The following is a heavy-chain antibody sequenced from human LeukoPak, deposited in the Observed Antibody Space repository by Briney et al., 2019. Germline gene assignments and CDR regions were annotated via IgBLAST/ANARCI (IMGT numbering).Heavy chain of an antibody. Sequence: PGGSLRLSCAASGFTFSNYWMTWVRQAPGKGLEWVANIKQDGSEKYYVDSVKGRFTISRDNAKNSLFLQMNSLRAEDTAVYYCARDVGGVVVPATGYWGQGTLVTVSS. CDR1: GFTFSNYW. J-gene: IGHJ4*02. V-gene: IGHV3-7*01. CDR3: ARDVGGVVVPATGY. D-gene: IGHD2-15*01. CDR2: IKQDGSEK.